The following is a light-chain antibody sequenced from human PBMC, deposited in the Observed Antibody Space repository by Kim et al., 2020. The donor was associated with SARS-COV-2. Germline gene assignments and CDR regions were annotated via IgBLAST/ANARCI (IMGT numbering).Light chain of an antibody. J-gene: IGLJ1*01. CDR1: SSDVGSYDL. CDR3: CSYAGSSTYV. V-gene: IGLV2-23*02. CDR2: EVS. Sequence: QSALTQPASVSGSPGQSITISCTGTSSDVGSYDLVSWYQHHPGKAPKLMIYEVSKRPSGVSNRFSGSKSGNTASLTISGLQAEDEADYYCCSYAGSSTYVFGTWTKVTVL.